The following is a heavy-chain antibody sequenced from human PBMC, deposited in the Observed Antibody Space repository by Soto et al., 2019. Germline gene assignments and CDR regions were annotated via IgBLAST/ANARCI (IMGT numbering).Heavy chain of an antibody. D-gene: IGHD2-15*01. CDR3: AKLGGSCWDFDY. V-gene: IGHV3-9*01. CDR2: ISWNSGSI. CDR1: GFTFDDYA. Sequence: EVQLVESGGGLVQPGRSLRLSCAASGFTFDDYAMHWVRQAPGKGLEWVSGISWNSGSIGYADSVKGRFTISRDNAKNSLHLQMNSLRAEDTALYYCAKLGGSCWDFDYWGQGTLVTVSS. J-gene: IGHJ4*02.